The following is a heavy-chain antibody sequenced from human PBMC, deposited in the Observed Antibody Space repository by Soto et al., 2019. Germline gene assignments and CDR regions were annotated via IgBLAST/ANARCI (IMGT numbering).Heavy chain of an antibody. CDR2: IYYSGST. CDR3: AREGRSTNGFDP. J-gene: IGHJ5*02. V-gene: IGHV4-30-4*01. Sequence: SETLSLTCTVSGGSISSGDYYWSWIRQPPGKGLEWIGYIYYSGSTYYNPSLKSRVTISVDTSKNQFSLKLSSVTAADTAVYYCAREGRSTNGFDPWGQGTLVTVSS. CDR1: GGSISSGDYY. D-gene: IGHD2-2*01.